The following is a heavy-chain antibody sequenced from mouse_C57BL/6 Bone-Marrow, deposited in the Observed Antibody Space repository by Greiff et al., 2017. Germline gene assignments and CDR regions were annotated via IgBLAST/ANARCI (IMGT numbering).Heavy chain of an antibody. D-gene: IGHD1-1*01. CDR3: ARQEHYGSSYPFAY. Sequence: EVKLQESGGGLVKPGGSLKLSCAASGFTFSDYGMHWVRQAPEKGLEWVAYISSGSSTISYADTVKGRFTISRDNAKNTLFLQMTSLRSEDTAMYYCARQEHYGSSYPFAYGGQGTLVTVSA. CDR2: ISSGSSTI. CDR1: GFTFSDYG. V-gene: IGHV5-17*01. J-gene: IGHJ3*01.